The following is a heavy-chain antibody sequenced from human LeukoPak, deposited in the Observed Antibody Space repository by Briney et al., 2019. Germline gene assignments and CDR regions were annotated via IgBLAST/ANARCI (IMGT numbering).Heavy chain of an antibody. CDR1: GGSISSSSYY. D-gene: IGHD3-22*01. J-gene: IGHJ4*02. V-gene: IGHV4-39*01. CDR2: IYYSGST. CDR3: ARYLAYDSSGYYSGYYFDY. Sequence: SETLSLTCTVSGGSISSSSYYWGWIRQPPGTGLEWIGSIYYSGSTYYNPSLKSRVTISVDTSKNQFSLKLSSVTAADTAVYYCARYLAYDSSGYYSGYYFDYWGQGTLVTVSS.